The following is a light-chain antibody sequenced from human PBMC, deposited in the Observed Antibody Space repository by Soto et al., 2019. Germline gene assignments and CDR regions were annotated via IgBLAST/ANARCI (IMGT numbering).Light chain of an antibody. CDR3: SSYTSSNTPYV. CDR2: EVR. J-gene: IGLJ1*01. CDR1: SSDVGGYNY. Sequence: QSALTQPDSVSGSPGQSITISCTGTSSDVGGYNYVSWYQQYPGKAPKLIIYEVRNRPSGVSSRFSGSKSGNTASLTISGLQADDEANYYCSSYTSSNTPYVFGTGTKVTVL. V-gene: IGLV2-14*01.